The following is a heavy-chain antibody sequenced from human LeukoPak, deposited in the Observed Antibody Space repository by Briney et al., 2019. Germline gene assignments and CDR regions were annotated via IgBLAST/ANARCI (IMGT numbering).Heavy chain of an antibody. CDR1: GYTFTNFY. V-gene: IGHV1-2*02. Sequence: ASVKVSSKASGYTFTNFYIHWVRQAPGQGPDWMGYINPRNGATSYSQKFQGRLTFTRDSSISTAYMEVSSLKSDDTALYYCARDPRDTGGSYDSWGQGTLLTVSS. CDR3: ARDPRDTGGSYDS. D-gene: IGHD2-8*02. J-gene: IGHJ5*01. CDR2: INPRNGAT.